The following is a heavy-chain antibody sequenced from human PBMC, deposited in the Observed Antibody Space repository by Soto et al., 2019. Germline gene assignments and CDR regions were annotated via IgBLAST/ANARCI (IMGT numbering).Heavy chain of an antibody. CDR2: ISTAHSDI. CDR3: ARDLAYIREF. J-gene: IGHJ4*02. D-gene: IGHD4-17*01. V-gene: IGHV1-18*01. CDR1: GYTFTAYG. Sequence: QVQLVQSGAEVKKPGASVKVSCKASGYTFTAYGISWVRQAPGQGLEWMGWISTAHSDIGYAQKFQGRVTMTTDTSTSTAYMELRSLRSDDTAVYYCARDLAYIREFWGQGTLVTVS.